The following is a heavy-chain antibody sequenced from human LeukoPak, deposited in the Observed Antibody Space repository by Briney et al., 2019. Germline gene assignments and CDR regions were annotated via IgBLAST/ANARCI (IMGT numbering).Heavy chain of an antibody. Sequence: SETLSLTCTVSGGSITNFYGGWIRHSPGKGLELIGYIYYSGTTNYSPSLTSRVSISVDTSKKQFSLKLSSVTAADTAVYYCARETLSTHAFDIWGQGTMVTVSS. CDR3: ARETLSTHAFDI. J-gene: IGHJ3*02. V-gene: IGHV4-59*01. CDR1: GGSITNFY. D-gene: IGHD2-2*01. CDR2: IYYSGTT.